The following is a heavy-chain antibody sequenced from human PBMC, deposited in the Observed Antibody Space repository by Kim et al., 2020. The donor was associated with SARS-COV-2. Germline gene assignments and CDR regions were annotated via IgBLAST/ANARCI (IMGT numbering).Heavy chain of an antibody. CDR3: ARARPTMVRGAIDY. CDR2: ISAYNGNT. D-gene: IGHD3-10*01. CDR1: GYTFTSYG. V-gene: IGHV1-18*01. J-gene: IGHJ4*02. Sequence: ASVKVSCKASGYTFTSYGISWVRQAPGQGLEWMGWISAYNGNTNYAQKLQGRVTMTTDTSTSTAYMELRSLRSDDTAVYYCARARPTMVRGAIDYWGQGTLVTVAS.